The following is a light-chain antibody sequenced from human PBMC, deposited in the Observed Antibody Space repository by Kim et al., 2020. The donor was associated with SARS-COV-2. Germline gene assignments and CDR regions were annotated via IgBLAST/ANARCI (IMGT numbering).Light chain of an antibody. CDR3: QQYNNWPPWT. J-gene: IGKJ1*01. Sequence: EIVMTQSPATLSVSPGERATLSCRASQSVRTNLAWYQQKPAQAPRLLIYGASTRATGIPARFSGSGSGTEFTLTISSLQSEDFAVYYCQQYNNWPPWTFGQGTKVDIK. CDR2: GAS. V-gene: IGKV3-15*01. CDR1: QSVRTN.